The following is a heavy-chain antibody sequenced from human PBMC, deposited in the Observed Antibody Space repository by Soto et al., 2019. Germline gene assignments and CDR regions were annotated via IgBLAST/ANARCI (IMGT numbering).Heavy chain of an antibody. CDR1: GGSISSGGYY. CDR2: IYYSGST. CDR3: ARGLSGYDNN. V-gene: IGHV4-31*03. Sequence: TLSLTCTVAGGSISSGGYYWSWIRQHPGKGLEWIGYIYYSGSTYYNPSLKSRVTISVDTSKNQFSLKLSSVTAADTAVYYCARGLSGYDNNWGQGTLVTVSS. D-gene: IGHD5-12*01. J-gene: IGHJ4*02.